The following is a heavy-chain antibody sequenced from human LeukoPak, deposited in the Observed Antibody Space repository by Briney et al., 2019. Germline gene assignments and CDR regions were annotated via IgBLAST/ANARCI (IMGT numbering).Heavy chain of an antibody. J-gene: IGHJ4*02. V-gene: IGHV3-48*01. Sequence: PGGSLRLSCAASGFTFSSYSMNWVRQAPGKGLEWVSFISSSRSTIYYADSVKGRFTISRDNAKNSLYLQMNSLRAEDTAVYYCARDRLTYNWNDVGPFDYWGQGTLVTVSS. D-gene: IGHD1-1*01. CDR3: ARDRLTYNWNDVGPFDY. CDR2: ISSSRSTI. CDR1: GFTFSSYS.